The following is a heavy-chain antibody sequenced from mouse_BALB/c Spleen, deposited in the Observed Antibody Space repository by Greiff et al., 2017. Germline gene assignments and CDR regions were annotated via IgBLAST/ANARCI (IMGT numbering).Heavy chain of an antibody. CDR1: GYAFTSYN. J-gene: IGHJ4*01. D-gene: IGHD1-1*01. CDR3: AREFYYYGSSFYAMDY. V-gene: IGHV1S135*01. Sequence: EVQLQESGPELVKPGASVKVSCKASGYAFTSYNMYWVKQSHGKSLEWIGYIDPYNGGTSYNQKFKGKATLTVDKSSSTAYMHLNSLTSEDSAVYYCAREFYYYGSSFYAMDYWGQGTSVTVSS. CDR2: IDPYNGGT.